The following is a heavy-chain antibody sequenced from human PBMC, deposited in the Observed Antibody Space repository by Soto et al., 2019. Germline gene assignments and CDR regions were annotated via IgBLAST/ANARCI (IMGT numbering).Heavy chain of an antibody. Sequence: QITLKESGPTLVKPTQTLTLACTVSGFSLTTDGVGVGWVRQPPGEALEWLALIYWDDDERYSPSLKTRLTNTKETSKPQVVLILTHMHPVASDTYSWARPRYLITEAAQVRDFDYCAQRNLLTVAS. CDR2: IYWDDDE. J-gene: IGHJ4*02. CDR1: GFSLTTDGVG. V-gene: IGHV2-5*02. D-gene: IGHD6-19*01. CDR3: ARPRYLITEAAQVRDFDY.